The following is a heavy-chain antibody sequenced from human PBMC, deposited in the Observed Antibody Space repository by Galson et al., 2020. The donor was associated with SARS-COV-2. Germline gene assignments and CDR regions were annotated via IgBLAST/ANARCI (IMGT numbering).Heavy chain of an antibody. CDR2: IHRDGSTT. CDR1: GFTFSTYW. V-gene: IGHV3-74*01. CDR3: ARESAVQGGYYMDV. D-gene: IGHD3-10*01. Sequence: GSLRLSCAASGFTFSTYWMHWVRQAPGKRLVWVSRIHRDGSTTTYADSVQGRFTISRDNAKNTLYLQMSSLRAEDAAMYYCARESAVQGGYYMDVWGKGTTVTVSS. J-gene: IGHJ6*03.